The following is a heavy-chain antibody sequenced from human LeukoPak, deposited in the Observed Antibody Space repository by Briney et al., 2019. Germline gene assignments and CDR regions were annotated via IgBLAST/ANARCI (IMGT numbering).Heavy chain of an antibody. CDR3: ARVGCSGYDYDY. D-gene: IGHD5-12*01. J-gene: IGHJ4*02. Sequence: GGSLRLSCEASGFTFSRYAMSWVRQAPGKGLEWVSVISGSGDSTYYADSVEGRCTISRDNSKDALYLQMNSLRDEDTAVYYCARVGCSGYDYDYWGQGTLVTVSS. V-gene: IGHV3-23*01. CDR1: GFTFSRYA. CDR2: ISGSGDST.